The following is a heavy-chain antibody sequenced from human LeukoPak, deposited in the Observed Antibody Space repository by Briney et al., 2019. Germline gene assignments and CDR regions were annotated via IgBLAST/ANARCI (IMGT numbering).Heavy chain of an antibody. Sequence: GRSLRLSCAASGFTFSSYGMHWVRQAPGKGLEWVAVIWYDGSNKYYADPVKGRFTISRDNSKNTLYLQMNSLRAEDTAVYYCARDGYCSSTSCSVDYWGQGTLVTVSS. J-gene: IGHJ4*02. CDR3: ARDGYCSSTSCSVDY. CDR2: IWYDGSNK. CDR1: GFTFSSYG. V-gene: IGHV3-33*01. D-gene: IGHD2-2*01.